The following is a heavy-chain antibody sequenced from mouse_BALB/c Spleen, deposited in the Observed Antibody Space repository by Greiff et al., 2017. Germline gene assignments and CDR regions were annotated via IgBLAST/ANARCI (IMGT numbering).Heavy chain of an antibody. CDR3: TRDRGDGYYDY. D-gene: IGHD2-3*01. J-gene: IGHJ2*01. V-gene: IGHV5-6-4*01. CDR2: ISSGGSYT. Sequence: DVKLVESGGGLVKPGGSLKLSCAASGFTFSSYTMSWVRQTPEKRLEWVATISSGGSYTYYPDSVKGRFTISRDNAKNTLYLQMSSLKSEDTAMYYCTRDRGDGYYDYWGQGTTLTVSS. CDR1: GFTFSSYT.